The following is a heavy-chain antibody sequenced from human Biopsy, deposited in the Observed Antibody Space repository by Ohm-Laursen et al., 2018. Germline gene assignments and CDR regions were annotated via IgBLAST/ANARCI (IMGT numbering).Heavy chain of an antibody. J-gene: IGHJ2*01. CDR1: GASVKTSGYF. CDR3: VREPKTGTAEAWYFDL. V-gene: IGHV4-31*03. D-gene: IGHD3-9*01. Sequence: TLSLTCRVSGASVKTSGYFWAWIRQRPGKGLEWIGYISYNERTHYNPSLTSRFAISFDTSNNRISLQLRSVSVADTAVYYCVREPKTGTAEAWYFDLWGRGSPVTVPS. CDR2: ISYNERT.